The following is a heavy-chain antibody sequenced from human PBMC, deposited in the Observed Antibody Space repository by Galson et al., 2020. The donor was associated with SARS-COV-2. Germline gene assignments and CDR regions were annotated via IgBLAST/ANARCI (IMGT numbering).Heavy chain of an antibody. J-gene: IGHJ6*02. CDR3: ARDLGTVVTPAVYYYYGMDV. V-gene: IGHV3-30-3*01. CDR1: GFTFSSYA. D-gene: IGHD2-21*02. CDR2: ISYDGSNK. Sequence: GGSLRLSCAASGFTFSSYAMHWVRQAPGKGLEWVAVISYDGSNKYYADSVKGRFTISRDNSKNTLYLQMNSLRAEDTAVYYCARDLGTVVTPAVYYYYGMDVWGQGTTVTVSS.